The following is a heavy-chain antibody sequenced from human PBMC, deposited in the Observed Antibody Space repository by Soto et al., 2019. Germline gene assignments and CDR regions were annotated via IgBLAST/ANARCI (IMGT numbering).Heavy chain of an antibody. D-gene: IGHD5-18*01. J-gene: IGHJ6*02. CDR2: IYHSGST. Sequence: SETLSLTCAVSGYSISSGYYWGWIRQPPGKGLEWIGSIYHSGSTYYNPSLKSRVTISVDTSKNQFSLKLSSVTAADTAVYYCARDLGSGYSYDYGYYYYGMDVWGQGTTVTVSS. CDR3: ARDLGSGYSYDYGYYYYGMDV. CDR1: GYSISSGYY. V-gene: IGHV4-38-2*02.